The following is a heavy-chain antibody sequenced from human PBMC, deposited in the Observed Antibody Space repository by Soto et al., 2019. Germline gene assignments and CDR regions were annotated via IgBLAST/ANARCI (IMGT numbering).Heavy chain of an antibody. Sequence: SGGSLRLSCRASGFTFKNCAMTWVRKCPGKGLQWVSLMTGGGTTDYADSAKGRFIISRDNSKNTLSLQMHNLRADDTALYYCAKLKGGLGRFYGLDAWGQGTMVTV. CDR2: MTGGGTT. J-gene: IGHJ6*02. CDR3: AKLKGGLGRFYGLDA. D-gene: IGHD3-3*01. V-gene: IGHV3-23*01. CDR1: GFTFKNCA.